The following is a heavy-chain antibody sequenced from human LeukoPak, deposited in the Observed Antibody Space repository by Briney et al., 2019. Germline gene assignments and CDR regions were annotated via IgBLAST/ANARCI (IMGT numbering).Heavy chain of an antibody. CDR3: ARESDYYDSSGYSNELGGIFDY. Sequence: SETLSLTCTVSGYSISSGYYWGWIRQPPGKGLEWIGSIYHSGSTYYNPSLKSRVTISVDTSKNQFSLKLSSVTAADTAVYYCARESDYYDSSGYSNELGGIFDYWGQGTLVTVSS. CDR1: GYSISSGYY. J-gene: IGHJ4*02. V-gene: IGHV4-38-2*02. CDR2: IYHSGST. D-gene: IGHD3-22*01.